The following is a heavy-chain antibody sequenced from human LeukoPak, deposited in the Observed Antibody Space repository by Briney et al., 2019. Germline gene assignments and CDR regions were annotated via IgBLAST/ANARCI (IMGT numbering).Heavy chain of an antibody. J-gene: IGHJ6*03. CDR3: ARIPVGGGVYMDV. Sequence: ASVTVSCTASEYTFTGYYMHWVRQAPGQGLEWMGWINPKNGGTKYAQKFQGRVTMTRDTTITTIYMELSSLRSDDTAMYYCARIPVGGGVYMDVWGKGTTVTVSS. D-gene: IGHD4-23*01. CDR2: INPKNGGT. CDR1: EYTFTGYY. V-gene: IGHV1-2*02.